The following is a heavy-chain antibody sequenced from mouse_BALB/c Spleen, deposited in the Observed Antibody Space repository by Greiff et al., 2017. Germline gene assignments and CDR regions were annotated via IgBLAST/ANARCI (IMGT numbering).Heavy chain of an antibody. CDR1: GFNIKDYY. CDR3: ARPYYGSSYDAMDY. V-gene: IGHV14-1*02. J-gene: IGHJ4*01. D-gene: IGHD1-1*01. Sequence: VQLQQSGAELVRPGALVKLSCKASGFNIKDYYMHWVKQRPEQGLEWIGWIDPENGNTIYDPKFQGKASITADTSSNTAYLQLSSLTSEDTAVYYCARPYYGSSYDAMDYWGQGTSVTVSS. CDR2: IDPENGNT.